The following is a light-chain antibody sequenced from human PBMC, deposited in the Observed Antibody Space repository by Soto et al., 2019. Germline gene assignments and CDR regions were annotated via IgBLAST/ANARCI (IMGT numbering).Light chain of an antibody. Sequence: QSALTQPPSASGSPGQSVTISCTGTSSDVGAYNFVSWYQQHPGKAPKIIIYEVSKRASGVPDRFSGSKSGNTASLTISGLQAEDEAEYYCCSYAGSRTHVLFGGGTQLTVL. V-gene: IGLV2-8*01. CDR1: SSDVGAYNF. CDR3: CSYAGSRTHVL. CDR2: EVS. J-gene: IGLJ2*01.